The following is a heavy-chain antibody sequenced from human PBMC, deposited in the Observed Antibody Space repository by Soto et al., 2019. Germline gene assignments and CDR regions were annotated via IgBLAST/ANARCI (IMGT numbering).Heavy chain of an antibody. Sequence: ASVKVSCKASGYTFTGYYMHWVRQAPGQGLEWMGWINPNSGGTNYAQKFQGWVTMTRDTSISTAYMEMSRLRADDTAVYYCARDSIAARRGYGMDVWGQGTTVTVSS. J-gene: IGHJ6*02. CDR2: INPNSGGT. V-gene: IGHV1-2*04. CDR1: GYTFTGYY. D-gene: IGHD6-6*01. CDR3: ARDSIAARRGYGMDV.